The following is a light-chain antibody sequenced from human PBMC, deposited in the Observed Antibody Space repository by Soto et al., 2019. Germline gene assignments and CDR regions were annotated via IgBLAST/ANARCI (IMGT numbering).Light chain of an antibody. J-gene: IGLJ1*01. CDR2: EVS. Sequence: QSALTQPPSASGSPGQSVTISCTGTSSDVGGYNYVSWYQQHPGKAPKLMIYEVSNRPSGVSNRFSGSKSGTTASLTISGLQTEDEAEYYCTSYTSSSTYVFGTGTKLTVL. CDR3: TSYTSSSTYV. CDR1: SSDVGGYNY. V-gene: IGLV2-14*01.